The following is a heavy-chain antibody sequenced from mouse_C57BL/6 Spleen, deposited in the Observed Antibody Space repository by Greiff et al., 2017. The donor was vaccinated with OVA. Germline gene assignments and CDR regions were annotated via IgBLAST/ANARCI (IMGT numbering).Heavy chain of an antibody. D-gene: IGHD1-1*01. CDR1: GFNFTGYC. J-gene: IGHJ2*01. V-gene: IGHV14-2*01. Sequence: EVQLQQSGAELVKPGASVKLSCTASGFNFTGYCMHWVKQRPEQGLEWIGRIDPEDGETNYAPKFQGKATITADTSSNTAYLQLSSLTSEDTAVYYCARSITTVGEFDYWGQGTTLTVSS. CDR2: IDPEDGET. CDR3: ARSITTVGEFDY.